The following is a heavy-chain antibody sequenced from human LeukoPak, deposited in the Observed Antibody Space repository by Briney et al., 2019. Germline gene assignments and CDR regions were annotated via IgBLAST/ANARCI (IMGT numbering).Heavy chain of an antibody. D-gene: IGHD3-22*01. CDR2: ISGSGGST. J-gene: IGHJ5*02. CDR3: ARDSSGHLDNWFDP. CDR1: GFTFSSYA. V-gene: IGHV3-23*01. Sequence: GGSLRLSCAASGFTFSSYAMSWVRQAPGKGLEWVSAISGSGGSTYSADSVKGRFTISRDNSKNTLYLQMNSLRVEDTAVYYCARDSSGHLDNWFDPWGQGTLVTVSS.